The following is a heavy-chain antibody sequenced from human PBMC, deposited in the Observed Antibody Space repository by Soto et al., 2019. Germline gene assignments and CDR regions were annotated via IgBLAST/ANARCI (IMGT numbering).Heavy chain of an antibody. CDR3: ARGEGTSTGYYFDN. CDR2: IFHTGTT. V-gene: IGHV4-30-2*01. D-gene: IGHD1-1*01. CDR1: GGSIISGGSS. Sequence: QLQLQESGSGLVKPSQTLSLTCAVSGGSIISGGSSWSWIRQPPGKGLEWIGYIFHTGTTYYNPSLKIRVIISVDRSKDQFSLKLSSVTAADTAVYYCARGEGTSTGYYFDNWGQGTLVTVSS. J-gene: IGHJ4*02.